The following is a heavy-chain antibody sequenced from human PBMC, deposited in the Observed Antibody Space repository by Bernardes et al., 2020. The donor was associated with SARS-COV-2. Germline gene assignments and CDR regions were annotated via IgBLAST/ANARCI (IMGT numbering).Heavy chain of an antibody. CDR3: ARVLFEGELYYGMDV. D-gene: IGHD3-10*01. J-gene: IGHJ6*02. V-gene: IGHV1-2*02. Sequence: ASVKVSCKASGYTFTGFFMHWVRQVPGQGLEWLGWINPNSGGTNYAQRFQGRVTMTRDTSINTAYMDLTRLRSDDTAVYFCARVLFEGELYYGMDVWGQGTVVTVSS. CDR2: INPNSGGT. CDR1: GYTFTGFF.